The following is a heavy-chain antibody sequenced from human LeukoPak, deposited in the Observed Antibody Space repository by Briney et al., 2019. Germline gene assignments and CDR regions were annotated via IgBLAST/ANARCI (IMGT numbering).Heavy chain of an antibody. J-gene: IGHJ3*02. V-gene: IGHV3-72*01. D-gene: IGHD3-16*01. CDR3: TRDGGEGENSAFDI. CDR1: GFAFSDYI. Sequence: GGSLRLSCATSGFAFSDYILDWVRQAPGKGLEWVGRIRRGSNSYTTEYAASVKGRFIISRDDSKNSLYLHMNSLQTEDTAVYHCTRDGGEGENSAFDIWGQGTKVTVSS. CDR2: IRRGSNSYTT.